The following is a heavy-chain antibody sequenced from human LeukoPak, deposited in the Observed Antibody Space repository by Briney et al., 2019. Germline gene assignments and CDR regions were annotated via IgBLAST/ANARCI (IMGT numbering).Heavy chain of an antibody. D-gene: IGHD3-10*01. CDR2: IYSSGST. CDR1: GGSISSGSYY. CDR3: AGGSGSYYTYDAFDI. J-gene: IGHJ3*02. V-gene: IGHV4-61*02. Sequence: PSETLSLTCSVSGGSISSGSYYWSWIRQPAGKGLEWIGRIYSSGSTNYNPSLKSRVTISVDTSKNQFSLKLSSVTAADTAVYYCAGGSGSYYTYDAFDIWGQGTMVTVSS.